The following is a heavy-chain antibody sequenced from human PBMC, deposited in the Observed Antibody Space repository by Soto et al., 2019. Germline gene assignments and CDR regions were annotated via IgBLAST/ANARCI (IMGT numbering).Heavy chain of an antibody. CDR2: ISGSDGST. CDR3: AKDSRVTMVRGVITPPGY. V-gene: IGHV3-23*01. J-gene: IGHJ4*02. D-gene: IGHD3-10*01. CDR1: GFTFSSYA. Sequence: GGSLRLSCAASGFTFSSYAMSWVRQAPGKGLEWVSGISGSDGSTYYADSVKGRFTISRDNSKNTLYLQMNSLRAEDTAVYYCAKDSRVTMVRGVITPPGYWGQGTLVTVSS.